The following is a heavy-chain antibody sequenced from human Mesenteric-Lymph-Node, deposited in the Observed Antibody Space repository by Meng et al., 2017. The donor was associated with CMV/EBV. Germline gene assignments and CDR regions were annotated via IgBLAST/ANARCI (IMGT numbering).Heavy chain of an antibody. J-gene: IGHJ6*02. CDR2: ISGSGGST. Sequence: GGSLRLSCAASGFTFSNAWMSWVRQAPGKGLEWVSAISGSGGSTYYADSVKGRFTISRDNSKNTLYLQMNSLRAEDTAVYYCATTTGTTTYYYYGMDVWGQGTTVTVSS. CDR1: GFTFSNAW. V-gene: IGHV3-23*01. D-gene: IGHD1-7*01. CDR3: ATTTGTTTYYYYGMDV.